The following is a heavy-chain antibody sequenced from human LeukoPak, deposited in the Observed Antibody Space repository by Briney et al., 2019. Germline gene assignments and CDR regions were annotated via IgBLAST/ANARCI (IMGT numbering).Heavy chain of an antibody. D-gene: IGHD2-2*01. CDR2: LNWSGGST. CDR3: ARAPITSPFYFDY. Sequence: PGGSLRLSCTASGFAFDEHGMSWLRQVPGKGLEWVSGLNWSGGSTGYADPLRGRFTISRDNAKNSPYLQIDRLRAEDTALYYCARAPITSPFYFDYWGQGTLVTVSS. V-gene: IGHV3-20*04. J-gene: IGHJ4*02. CDR1: GFAFDEHG.